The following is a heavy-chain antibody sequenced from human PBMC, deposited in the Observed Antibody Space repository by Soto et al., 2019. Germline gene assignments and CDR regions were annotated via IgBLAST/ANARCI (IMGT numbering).Heavy chain of an antibody. CDR1: GGSISSSSYY. J-gene: IGHJ4*02. CDR3: ASGELHLGELSFDY. Sequence: SETLSLTCTVSGGSISSSSYYWGWIRQPPGKGLEWIGSIYYSGSTYYNPSLKSRVTISVDTSKNQFSRKLSSVTAADTAVYYCASGELHLGELSFDYWGQGTLVTVSS. V-gene: IGHV4-39*01. D-gene: IGHD3-16*02. CDR2: IYYSGST.